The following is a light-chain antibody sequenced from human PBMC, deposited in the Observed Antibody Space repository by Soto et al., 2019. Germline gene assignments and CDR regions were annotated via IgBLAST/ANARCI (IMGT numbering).Light chain of an antibody. Sequence: EKVFTQSPGPPSLSPGERATLSCWASQSVSSNYLAWYQQKPGQAPRLLIYGASSRATGIPDRFSGSGSGTDFTLTISRLEPEDFAVYYCQQYGSSIQTFGQGSKVDIK. CDR3: QQYGSSIQT. CDR2: GAS. J-gene: IGKJ1*01. V-gene: IGKV3-20*01. CDR1: QSVSSNY.